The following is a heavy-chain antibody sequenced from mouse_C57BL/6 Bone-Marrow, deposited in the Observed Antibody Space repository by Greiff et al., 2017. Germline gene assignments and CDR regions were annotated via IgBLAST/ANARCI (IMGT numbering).Heavy chain of an antibody. CDR2: ISDGGSYT. V-gene: IGHV5-4*01. J-gene: IGHJ4*01. Sequence: EVMLVESGGGLVKPGGSLKLSCAASGFTFSSYAMSWVRQTPEKRLEWVATISDGGSYTYYPDNVKGRFTISRDNAKNNLYLQMSHLKSEDTAVYYCARDRNYGSSSYAMDYWGQGTSVTVSS. CDR3: ARDRNYGSSSYAMDY. D-gene: IGHD1-1*01. CDR1: GFTFSSYA.